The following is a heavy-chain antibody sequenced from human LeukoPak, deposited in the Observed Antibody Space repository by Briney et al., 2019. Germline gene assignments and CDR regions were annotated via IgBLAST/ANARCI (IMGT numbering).Heavy chain of an antibody. CDR2: IYHSGST. CDR1: GYSISSGYY. D-gene: IGHD2-2*01. J-gene: IGHJ5*02. Sequence: SETLSLTXAVSGYSISSGYYWGWIRQPPGKGLEWIGSIYHSGSTYYNPSLKSRVTISVDTSKNHFSLKLSSVTAADTAVYYCAREMVVPAAAGWFDPWGQGTLVTVSS. V-gene: IGHV4-38-2*02. CDR3: AREMVVPAAAGWFDP.